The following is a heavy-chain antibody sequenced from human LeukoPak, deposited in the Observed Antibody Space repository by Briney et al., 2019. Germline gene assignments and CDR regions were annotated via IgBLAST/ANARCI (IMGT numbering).Heavy chain of an antibody. V-gene: IGHV4-59*01. CDR1: GDSISSYY. J-gene: IGHJ4*02. Sequence: SETLSLTCTVSGDSISSYYWSWIRQPPGKGLEWIGYISYSGSTNYNPSLETRVTISVDKSKNQFSLQLSSVTAADTAVYYCAKGRGEFWGQGTQVTVSS. CDR3: AKGRGEF. CDR2: ISYSGST. D-gene: IGHD3-10*01.